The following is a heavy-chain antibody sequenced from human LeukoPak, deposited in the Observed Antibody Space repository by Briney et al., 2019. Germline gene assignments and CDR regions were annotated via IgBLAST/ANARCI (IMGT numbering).Heavy chain of an antibody. V-gene: IGHV4-59*11. D-gene: IGHD1-26*01. J-gene: IGHJ4*02. CDR3: SRAETGFHIPGAY. Sequence: PSETLSLTCRVSGASISSHYWSRIRQPPGKGLEWIGYIHYSGSTNCNPSLKSRVTISLDTSKNQFSLKLTSVTAADTAVYYCSRAETGFHIPGAYWGQGTLVTVSS. CDR2: IHYSGST. CDR1: GASISSHY.